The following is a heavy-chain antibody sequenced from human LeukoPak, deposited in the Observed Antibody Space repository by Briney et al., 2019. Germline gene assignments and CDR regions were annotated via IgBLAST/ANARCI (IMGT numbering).Heavy chain of an antibody. CDR3: ARIRRYSSGWWLVDC. D-gene: IGHD6-19*01. CDR2: ISGSGGST. CDR1: GFTFSSYA. J-gene: IGHJ4*02. V-gene: IGHV3-23*01. Sequence: GGSLRLSCAASGFTFSSYAMSWVRQAPGKGLEWVSAISGSGGSTYYADSVKGRFTISRDNSKNTLYLQMNSLRAEDTAVYYCARIRRYSSGWWLVDCWGQGTLVTVSS.